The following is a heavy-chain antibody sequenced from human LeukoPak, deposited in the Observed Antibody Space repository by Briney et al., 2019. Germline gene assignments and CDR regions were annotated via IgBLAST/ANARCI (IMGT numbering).Heavy chain of an antibody. J-gene: IGHJ6*02. Sequence: ASVKVSCKASGYTFTSYGISWVRQAPGQGLEWMGWISAYNGNTNYAQKLQGRVTMTTDTSTSTAYMELRSLRSDDTAVYYCASVTEAPGYYYYYGMDVWGQGTTVTVSS. CDR1: GYTFTSYG. D-gene: IGHD2-21*02. CDR3: ASVTEAPGYYYYYGMDV. V-gene: IGHV1-18*01. CDR2: ISAYNGNT.